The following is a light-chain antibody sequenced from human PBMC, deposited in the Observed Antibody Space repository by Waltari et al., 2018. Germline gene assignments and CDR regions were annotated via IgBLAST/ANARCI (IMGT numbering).Light chain of an antibody. CDR3: SSYTTSTTLL. CDR2: DVG. J-gene: IGLJ1*01. V-gene: IGLV2-14*01. Sequence: QSALTQPASVSGSPGQSITISCTGSSTDLAVYNFVSWHPQHPGKVPKLLLYDVGNRPSGISHRFSASKSGNTASLTISGLQEEDEGEYYCSSYTTSTTLLFGTGTRLTVL. CDR1: STDLAVYNF.